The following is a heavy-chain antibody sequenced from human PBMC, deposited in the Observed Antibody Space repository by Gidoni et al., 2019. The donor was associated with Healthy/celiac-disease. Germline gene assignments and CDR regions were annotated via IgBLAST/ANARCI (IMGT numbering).Heavy chain of an antibody. D-gene: IGHD6-13*01. V-gene: IGHV4-34*01. Sequence: QVQLQQLGACLLKPSETLSLTCAVYGGSFSGYYWSWIRQPPGKGLEWIGEINHSGSTNYNPSLKSRVTISVDTSKNQFSLKLSSVTAADTAVYYCARGGHSSSWPYWGQGTLVTVSS. J-gene: IGHJ4*02. CDR3: ARGGHSSSWPY. CDR1: GGSFSGYY. CDR2: INHSGST.